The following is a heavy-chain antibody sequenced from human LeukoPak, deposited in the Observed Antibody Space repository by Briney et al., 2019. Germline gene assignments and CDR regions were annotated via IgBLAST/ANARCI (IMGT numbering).Heavy chain of an antibody. CDR3: AKTHDYYDSGDY. CDR1: GFTFTSSW. J-gene: IGHJ4*02. Sequence: PGGSLRLSCAASGFTFTSSWMHWLRHAPGKGLMWISRINTDGDTTSYADSVKGRFTISRDNAKNTLYLQMNSLRAEDTAVYYCAKTHDYYDSGDYWGQGTLVTVSS. V-gene: IGHV3-74*01. CDR2: INTDGDTT. D-gene: IGHD3-22*01.